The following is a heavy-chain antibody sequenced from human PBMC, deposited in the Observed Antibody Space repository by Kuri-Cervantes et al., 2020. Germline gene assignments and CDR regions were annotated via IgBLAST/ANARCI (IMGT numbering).Heavy chain of an antibody. V-gene: IGHV1-18*01. CDR1: GYIFISYG. Sequence: ASVKVSCKASGYIFISYGISWVRQAPGQGLEWMGWISAHNGDTNYAQNLQGRVTMTTDTSTSTAYMELRSLRSDDTAVYYYARALADYGDYPGSYWGQGTLVTVSS. CDR2: ISAHNGDT. J-gene: IGHJ4*02. D-gene: IGHD4-17*01. CDR3: ARALADYGDYPGSY.